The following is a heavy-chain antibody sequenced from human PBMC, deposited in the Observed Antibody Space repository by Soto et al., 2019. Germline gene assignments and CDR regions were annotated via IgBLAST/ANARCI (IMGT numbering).Heavy chain of an antibody. CDR2: INVRDGST. CDR3: SRDLFGHADSSD. CDR1: GFTFTSAY. Sequence: QVLLVQSGAEVKKPGAAVRVSCKTSGFTFTSAYMHWVRQAPGQGHEWMGEINVRDGSTLYEQRFHDRVAITRDTSTRTLYIDLGSLTSEDTAIYYCSRDLFGHADSSDWGQVTLVTVSS. J-gene: IGHJ4*02. D-gene: IGHD4-17*01. V-gene: IGHV1-46*01.